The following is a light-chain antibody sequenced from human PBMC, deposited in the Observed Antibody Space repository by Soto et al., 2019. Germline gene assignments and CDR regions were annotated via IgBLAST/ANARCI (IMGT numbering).Light chain of an antibody. CDR1: QSVSNNY. Sequence: EVVLTQSPGTLSLAAGESATLSCRASQSVSNNYFAWYQQKPGQAPRLLIFCSSDRATGIPDRFSGSGSGTDFTLTISRLEPADFAVYYCQQYGSSPPYTFGQGTMLEIK. J-gene: IGKJ2*01. CDR2: CSS. CDR3: QQYGSSPPYT. V-gene: IGKV3-20*01.